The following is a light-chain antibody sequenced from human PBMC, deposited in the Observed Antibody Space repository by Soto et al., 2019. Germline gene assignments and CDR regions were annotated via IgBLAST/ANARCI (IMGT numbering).Light chain of an antibody. CDR1: QSVSSSS. CDR3: QQYGSSPYT. Sequence: EIVLTQSPGTLSLSPGERATLSCRASQSVSSSSLAWYQQKPGQAPRLLIYGASSRATGIPDRFSGRGSGTDFTLTISRLEPGDFAVFYCQQYGSSPYTFGQGTKLEIK. CDR2: GAS. J-gene: IGKJ2*01. V-gene: IGKV3-20*01.